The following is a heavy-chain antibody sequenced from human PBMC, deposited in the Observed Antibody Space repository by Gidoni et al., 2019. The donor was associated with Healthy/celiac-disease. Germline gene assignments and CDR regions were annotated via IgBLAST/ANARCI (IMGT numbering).Heavy chain of an antibody. CDR1: GGSISSSSYY. Sequence: QLQLQESGPGLVKPSETLSLTCTVSGGSISSSSYYWGWIRQPPGKGLEWIGSIYYSGSTYYNPSLKSRVTISVDTSKNQFSLKLSSVTAADTAVYYCASGSYRYSSSWSYWGQGTLVTVSS. CDR3: ASGSYRYSSSWSY. J-gene: IGHJ4*02. D-gene: IGHD6-13*01. CDR2: IYYSGST. V-gene: IGHV4-39*01.